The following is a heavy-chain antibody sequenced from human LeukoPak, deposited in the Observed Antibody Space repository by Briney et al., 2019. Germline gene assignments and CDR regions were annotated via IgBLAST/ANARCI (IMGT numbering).Heavy chain of an antibody. V-gene: IGHV4-34*01. CDR3: ARGPWSPGWFDP. D-gene: IGHD1-26*01. CDR2: INHSRST. J-gene: IGHJ5*02. Sequence: SETLSLTCAVYGGSFSGYYWSWIRQPPGKGLEWTGEINHSRSTNYNPSLKSRVTISVDTSKNQFSLKLSSVTAADTAVYYCARGPWSPGWFDPWGQRTLVTVSS. CDR1: GGSFSGYY.